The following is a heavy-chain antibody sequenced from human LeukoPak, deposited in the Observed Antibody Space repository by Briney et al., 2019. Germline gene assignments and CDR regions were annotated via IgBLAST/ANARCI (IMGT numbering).Heavy chain of an antibody. CDR2: INPSGGST. CDR3: ARDRQLGRYYYYYYYMDV. V-gene: IGHV1-46*01. J-gene: IGHJ6*03. D-gene: IGHD6-6*01. CDR1: GYTFTSYY. Sequence: ASVKVSCKASGYTFTSYYMHWVRQAPGQGLEWMGIINPSGGSTSYAQKFQGRVTMTRDMSTSTVYMELSSLRSEDTAVYYCARDRQLGRYYYYYYYMDVWGKGTTVTVSS.